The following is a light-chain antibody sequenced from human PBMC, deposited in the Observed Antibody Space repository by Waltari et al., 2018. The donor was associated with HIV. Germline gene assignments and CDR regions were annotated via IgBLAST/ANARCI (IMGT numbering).Light chain of an antibody. J-gene: IGLJ2*01. Sequence: SYELTQPPAMSVSPGQTASITCSGDKLGDKYVCWYQQRPGQSPVMVIYQDSERPSWVPVRFSGSSSGNPATLTICGTQPVDEADYYCQVWDNKSAVFGGGTKVTVL. V-gene: IGLV3-1*01. CDR3: QVWDNKSAV. CDR1: KLGDKY. CDR2: QDS.